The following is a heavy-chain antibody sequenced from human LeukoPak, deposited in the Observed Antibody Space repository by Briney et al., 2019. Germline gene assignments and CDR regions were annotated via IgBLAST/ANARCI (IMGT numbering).Heavy chain of an antibody. D-gene: IGHD3-10*01. CDR3: ARVSRYYYSY. V-gene: IGHV4-34*01. Sequence: PSETLSLTCAVYGGSFSGYYWSWIRQPPGKGLEWIGEINHSGSTNYNPSLKSRVTKSVDTSKNQFSLKLSSVTAADTAVYYCARVSRYYYSYWGQGTLVTVSS. J-gene: IGHJ4*02. CDR1: GGSFSGYY. CDR2: INHSGST.